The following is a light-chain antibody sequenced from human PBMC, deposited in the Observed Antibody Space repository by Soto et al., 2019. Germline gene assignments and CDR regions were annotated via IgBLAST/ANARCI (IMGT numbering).Light chain of an antibody. CDR2: GAS. Sequence: EIVLTHSPGTLSLSPGERATLSFGSSQSVSNNYLAWYQQKPGQAPRLLIYGASSRATGIPDRFSGTGSETDFTLTISRLEPEDFAVYYCQQYDNSPITFGQGTRLEIK. CDR3: QQYDNSPIT. J-gene: IGKJ5*01. CDR1: QSVSNNY. V-gene: IGKV3-20*01.